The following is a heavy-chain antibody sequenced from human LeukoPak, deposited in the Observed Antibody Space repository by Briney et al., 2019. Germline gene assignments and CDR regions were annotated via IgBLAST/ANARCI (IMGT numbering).Heavy chain of an antibody. CDR2: FDPEDGET. CDR1: GYTLTELS. D-gene: IGHD1-1*01. Sequence: ASVKVSCKVSGYTLTELSMHWVRQAPGKGLEWMGGFDPEDGETIYAQKFRGRVTMTEDTSTDTAYMELSSLRSEDTAVYYCAIDLLERRWNYFDYWGQGTLVTVSS. J-gene: IGHJ4*02. V-gene: IGHV1-24*01. CDR3: AIDLLERRWNYFDY.